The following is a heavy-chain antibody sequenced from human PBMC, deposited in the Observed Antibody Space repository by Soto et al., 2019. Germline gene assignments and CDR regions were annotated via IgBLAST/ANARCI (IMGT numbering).Heavy chain of an antibody. D-gene: IGHD7-27*01. CDR1: GFTFSSYA. J-gene: IGHJ4*02. CDR3: AKDKKLGKAPPYFDY. CDR2: ISGSGGST. Sequence: GGSLRLSCAASGFTFSSYAMSWVRQAPGKGLEWVSAISGSGGSTYYADSVKGRFTISRDNSKNTLYLQMNSLRAEDTAVYYCAKDKKLGKAPPYFDYWGRGTLVTVSS. V-gene: IGHV3-23*01.